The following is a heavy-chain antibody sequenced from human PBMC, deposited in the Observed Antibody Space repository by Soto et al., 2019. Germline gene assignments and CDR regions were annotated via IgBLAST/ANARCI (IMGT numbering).Heavy chain of an antibody. CDR1: GGSISSGDYY. CDR2: IYYSGST. V-gene: IGHV4-30-4*01. D-gene: IGHD2-2*02. Sequence: PSETLSLTCTVSGGSISSGDYYWSWIRQPPGKGLEWIGYIYYSGSTYYNPSLKSRVTISVDTSKNQFSLKLSSVTAADTAVYYCARGRHCSSTSCYTYYYYYYGMDVWGQGTTVTVSS. CDR3: ARGRHCSSTSCYTYYYYYYGMDV. J-gene: IGHJ6*02.